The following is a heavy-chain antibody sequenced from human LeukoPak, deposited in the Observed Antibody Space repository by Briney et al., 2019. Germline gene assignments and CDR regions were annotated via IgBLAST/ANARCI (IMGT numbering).Heavy chain of an antibody. CDR1: GFTFSNYG. CDR3: AKTYSGYDFGYFDY. CDR2: ISGSGGST. V-gene: IGHV3-23*01. Sequence: GGSLRLSCVASGFTFSNYGMHWVRQAPGKGLEWVSAISGSGGSTYYADSVKGRFTISRDNSKNTLYLQMNSLRAEDTAVYYCAKTYSGYDFGYFDYWGQGTLVTVSS. D-gene: IGHD5-12*01. J-gene: IGHJ4*02.